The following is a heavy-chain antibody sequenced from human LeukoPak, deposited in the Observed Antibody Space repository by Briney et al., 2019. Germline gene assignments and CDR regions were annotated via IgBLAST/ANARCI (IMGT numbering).Heavy chain of an antibody. Sequence: SSETLSLTCTVSGGSISSYYWNWIRQPPGKGLEWIGFVYSSGSTSYNPSLYSRVTISLDTSKNQFSLELNSLTAADTAVYYCARGGVGRTTMVTMHSWGQGTLVTVSS. CDR2: VYSSGST. D-gene: IGHD5-18*01. CDR1: GGSISSYY. CDR3: ARGGVGRTTMVTMHS. J-gene: IGHJ4*02. V-gene: IGHV4-59*01.